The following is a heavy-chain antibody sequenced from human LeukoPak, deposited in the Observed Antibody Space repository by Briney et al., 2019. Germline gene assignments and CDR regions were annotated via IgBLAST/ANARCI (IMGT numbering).Heavy chain of an antibody. CDR1: GGSFSGYY. CDR3: ARANDYGDPLPRYMDV. J-gene: IGHJ6*03. D-gene: IGHD4-17*01. CDR2: INHSGST. V-gene: IGHV4-34*01. Sequence: SSETLSLTCALYGGSFSGYYWRWIRQPPGKGLEWIGEINHSGSTNYNPSLKSRVTISVDTSKNQFSLKLSSVTAADTAVYYCARANDYGDPLPRYMDVWGKGNTVTVSS.